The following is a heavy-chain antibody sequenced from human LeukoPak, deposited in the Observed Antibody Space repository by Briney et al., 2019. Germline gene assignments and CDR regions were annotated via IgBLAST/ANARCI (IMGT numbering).Heavy chain of an antibody. CDR2: ISGSGGST. J-gene: IGHJ3*02. CDR1: GFTFSSYA. D-gene: IGHD6-19*01. V-gene: IGHV3-23*01. Sequence: GGSLRLSCAASGFTFSSYAMSWGRQAPGKGLEWVSAISGSGGSTYFADSVKGGFTISRDNSKNTMYLQINSLRAEDTAVYYCAKDLAGYSSGWYVGANDAFDIWGQGTMVTVSS. CDR3: AKDLAGYSSGWYVGANDAFDI.